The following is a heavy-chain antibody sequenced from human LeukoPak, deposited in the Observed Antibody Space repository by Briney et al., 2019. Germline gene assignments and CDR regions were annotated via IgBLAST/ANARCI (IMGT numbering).Heavy chain of an antibody. V-gene: IGHV1-18*01. CDR1: GYSFTTYG. Sequence: ASVKVSCKASGYSFTTYGISWVRQAPGQGLEWMGWISTYKGNANYAQKLQGRVTMTTDTSTSTVYMELRSLRSDDTAVYYCARVPGYSSGWYPIDYWGQGTLVTVSS. CDR2: ISTYKGNA. D-gene: IGHD6-19*01. J-gene: IGHJ4*02. CDR3: ARVPGYSSGWYPIDY.